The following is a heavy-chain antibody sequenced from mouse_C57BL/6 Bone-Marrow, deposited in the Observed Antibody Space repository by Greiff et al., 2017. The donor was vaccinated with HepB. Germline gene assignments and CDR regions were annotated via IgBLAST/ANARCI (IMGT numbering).Heavy chain of an antibody. CDR3: ARGHYYGSSCYAMDY. J-gene: IGHJ4*01. CDR1: GYTFTDYY. Sequence: VQLQQSGPVLVKPGASVKMSCKASGYTFTDYYMNWVKQSHGKSLEWIGVINPYNGGTSYNQKFKGKATLTVDKSSSTAYMELNSLTSEDSAVYYCARGHYYGSSCYAMDYWGQGTSVTVSS. CDR2: INPYNGGT. D-gene: IGHD1-1*01. V-gene: IGHV1-19*01.